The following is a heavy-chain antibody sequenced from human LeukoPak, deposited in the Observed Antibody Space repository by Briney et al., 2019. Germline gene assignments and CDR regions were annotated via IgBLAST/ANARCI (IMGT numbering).Heavy chain of an antibody. Sequence: SETLSLTCTVSGGSISSSSYYWGWIHQPPGKGLEWIGSIYYSGSTYYNPSLKSRVTISVDTSKNQFSLKLSSVTAADTAVYYCARQTPEGGDAFDIWGQGTMVTVSS. V-gene: IGHV4-39*01. CDR1: GGSISSSSYY. D-gene: IGHD3-16*01. J-gene: IGHJ3*02. CDR3: ARQTPEGGDAFDI. CDR2: IYYSGST.